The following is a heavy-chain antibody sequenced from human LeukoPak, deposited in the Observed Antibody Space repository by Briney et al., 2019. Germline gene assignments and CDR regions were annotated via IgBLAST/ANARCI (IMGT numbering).Heavy chain of an antibody. CDR3: ARFGTVGGYSYGYVDY. J-gene: IGHJ4*02. V-gene: IGHV3-20*04. Sequence: PGGSLRLSCTASGFIFNSYMMNWVRQAPGKGLEWVSGINWNGGSTGYADSVKGRFTISRDNAKNSLYPQMNSLRAEDTALYYCARFGTVGGYSYGYVDYWGQGTLVTVSS. CDR2: INWNGGST. CDR1: GFIFNSYM. D-gene: IGHD5-18*01.